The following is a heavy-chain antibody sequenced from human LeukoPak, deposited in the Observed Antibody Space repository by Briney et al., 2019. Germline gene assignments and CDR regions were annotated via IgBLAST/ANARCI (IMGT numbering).Heavy chain of an antibody. J-gene: IGHJ6*02. CDR3: AKNLPRYYYYGRDV. Sequence: GGSLRLSCAASGFTFSSYAMSWVRQAPGKGLEWVSAISGSGGSTYYADSVKGRFTISRDNSKNKLYLQMNSLRAEDTAVYYWAKNLPRYYYYGRDVWGQGTTVTVSS. CDR1: GFTFSSYA. V-gene: IGHV3-23*01. CDR2: ISGSGGST.